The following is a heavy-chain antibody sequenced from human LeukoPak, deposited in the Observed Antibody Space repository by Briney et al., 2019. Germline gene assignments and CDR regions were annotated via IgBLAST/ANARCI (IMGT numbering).Heavy chain of an antibody. CDR1: GGSISSYY. Sequence: PSETLSLTCTVSGGSISSYYWSWIRQPPGKGLEWIGYIYYSGSTNYNPSLKSRVTISVDTSKNQYSLKLSSVTAADTAVYYCARDYAMTHAFDIWGQGALVTVSS. V-gene: IGHV4-59*01. CDR2: IYYSGST. J-gene: IGHJ3*02. CDR3: ARDYAMTHAFDI. D-gene: IGHD2-8*01.